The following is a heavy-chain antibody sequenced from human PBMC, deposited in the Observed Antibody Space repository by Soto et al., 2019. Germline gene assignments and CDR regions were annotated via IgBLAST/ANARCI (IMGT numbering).Heavy chain of an antibody. D-gene: IGHD3-10*01. Sequence: GGSLRLSCAPSGFTFSDFEMNWVRQAPGKGLEWISYISSAGSHTFYADSVKGRFTISRDNAMNSLFLQMNSLSAEDTGIYYCVGASGVNPIDFWGQGTHVTVSS. CDR2: ISSAGSHT. CDR3: VGASGVNPIDF. V-gene: IGHV3-48*03. CDR1: GFTFSDFE. J-gene: IGHJ4*02.